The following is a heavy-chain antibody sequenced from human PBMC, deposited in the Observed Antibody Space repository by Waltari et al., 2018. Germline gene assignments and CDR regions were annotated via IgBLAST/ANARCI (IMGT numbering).Heavy chain of an antibody. CDR1: GYTFTSYA. V-gene: IGHV1-3*01. J-gene: IGHJ4*02. CDR2: INAGNGNT. CDR3: ARVVPNCHNSCYSDY. Sequence: QVQLVQSGAAVKKPGASVKVSCKASGYTFTSYAMHWVLQAPGQRLEWMGWINAGNGNTKYSQKYQGRVTITRDTSASTAYMELSRLRSEDTAVYECARVVPNCHNSCYSDYWGQGTLVTGSS. D-gene: IGHD1-1*01.